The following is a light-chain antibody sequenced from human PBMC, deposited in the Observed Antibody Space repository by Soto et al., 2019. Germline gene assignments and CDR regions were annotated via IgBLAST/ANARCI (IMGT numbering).Light chain of an antibody. CDR3: SSYTGSSALV. V-gene: IGLV2-14*01. CDR2: EVS. J-gene: IGLJ2*01. Sequence: QSALTQPASVSGSPGQSITISCTGTSSDVGGYDYVSWYQHHPGKVPQLIIYEVSKRPSGVSHRFSGSKSGNTASLTISGLQAEDEADYYCSSYTGSSALVFGGGTKLTVL. CDR1: SSDVGGYDY.